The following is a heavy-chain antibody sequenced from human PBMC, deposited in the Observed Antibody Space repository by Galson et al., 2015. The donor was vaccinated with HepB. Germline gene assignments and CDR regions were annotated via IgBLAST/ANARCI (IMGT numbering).Heavy chain of an antibody. CDR3: ARAREEYTSSSELSL. Sequence: SVKVSCKASGGTFSSYAIFWVRQAPGQGLEWMGGIIPMYDIGNYAQKFQDRVTITADKSTSTAYMELSSLRSDDTAMYYCARAREEYTSSSELSLWGQGTLVTVSP. CDR2: IIPMYDIG. CDR1: GGTFSSYA. J-gene: IGHJ4*02. D-gene: IGHD6-6*01. V-gene: IGHV1-69*10.